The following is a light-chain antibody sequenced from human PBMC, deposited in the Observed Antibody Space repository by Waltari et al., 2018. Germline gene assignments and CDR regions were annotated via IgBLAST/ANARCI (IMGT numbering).Light chain of an antibody. CDR1: QAISNY. V-gene: IGKV1-27*01. J-gene: IGKJ4*01. CDR3: QKYNSAPLT. Sequence: IQMTQSPSSLSASVGDRVTITCRARQAISNYLAWYQQKPGKVPKLLIYAASILQSGVPSLFSVTGSGTGFSLASSSLQPEDVATYYCQKYNSAPLTFGGGTKVEIK. CDR2: AAS.